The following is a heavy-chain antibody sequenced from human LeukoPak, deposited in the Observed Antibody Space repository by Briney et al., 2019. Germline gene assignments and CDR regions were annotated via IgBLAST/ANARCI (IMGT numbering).Heavy chain of an antibody. CDR1: GGSFSGYY. CDR3: ARVRLYSSSIPAFDI. J-gene: IGHJ3*02. V-gene: IGHV4-34*01. D-gene: IGHD6-6*01. CDR2: INHSGST. Sequence: KPSETLSLTCAVYGGSFSGYYWSWIRQPPGKGLEWIGEINHSGSTNYNPSLKSRVTISVDTSKNQSSLKLSSVTAADTAVYYCARVRLYSSSIPAFDIWGQGTMVTVSS.